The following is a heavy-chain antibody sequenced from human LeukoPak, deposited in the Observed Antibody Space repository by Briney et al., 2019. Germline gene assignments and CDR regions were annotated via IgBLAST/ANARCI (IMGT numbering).Heavy chain of an antibody. CDR1: GFTFSSYA. CDR2: MSYDGSNK. D-gene: IGHD2-2*01. Sequence: PGRSLRLSCAASGFTFSSYAMHWVRQAPGKGLEWVAVMSYDGSNKYYADSVKGRFTISRDNSKNTLYLQMNSLRAEDTAVYYCARDDLVVVPAAKDYYYYGMDVWGKGTTVTVSS. V-gene: IGHV3-30*04. CDR3: ARDDLVVVPAAKDYYYYGMDV. J-gene: IGHJ6*04.